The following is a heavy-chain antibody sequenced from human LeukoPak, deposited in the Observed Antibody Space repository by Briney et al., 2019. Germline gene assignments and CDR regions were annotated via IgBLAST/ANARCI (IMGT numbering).Heavy chain of an antibody. V-gene: IGHV4-34*01. J-gene: IGHJ2*01. CDR2: INHGGST. Sequence: SETLSLTCAVYGGSFSGYYWSWIRQPPGKGLEWIGEINHGGSTNYNPSLKSRVTISVDTSKNQFSLKLSSVTAADTAVYYCARGGPSSRIRSSLRYWYFDLWGRGTLVTVSS. CDR1: GGSFSGYY. D-gene: IGHD6-6*01. CDR3: ARGGPSSRIRSSLRYWYFDL.